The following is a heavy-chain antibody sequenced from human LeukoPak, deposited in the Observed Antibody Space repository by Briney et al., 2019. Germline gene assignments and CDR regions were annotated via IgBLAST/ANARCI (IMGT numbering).Heavy chain of an antibody. CDR3: AKDWDYDILTGYSDY. D-gene: IGHD3-9*01. CDR2: ISGSGGST. Sequence: GGSLRLSCAASGFTFSSYAMGWVRQAPGKGLEWVSAISGSGGSTYYADSVKGRFIISRDNSKNTLYLQMNSLRAEDTAVYYCAKDWDYDILTGYSDYWGQGTLVTVSS. J-gene: IGHJ4*02. V-gene: IGHV3-23*01. CDR1: GFTFSSYA.